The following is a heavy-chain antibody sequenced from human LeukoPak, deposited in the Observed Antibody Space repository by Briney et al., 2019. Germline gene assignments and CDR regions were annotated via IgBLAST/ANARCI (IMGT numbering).Heavy chain of an antibody. V-gene: IGHV3-53*01. J-gene: IGHJ4*02. CDR3: ATEHDYGGQIFDY. CDR1: GFTVSSNY. Sequence: GGSLRLSCAASGFTVSSNYMSWVRQAPGKGLEWVSVIYSGGSTYYADSVKGRFAISRDNSKYTLYLQMNSLRAEGTAVYYCATEHDYGGQIFDYWGQGTLVTVSS. D-gene: IGHD4-23*01. CDR2: IYSGGST.